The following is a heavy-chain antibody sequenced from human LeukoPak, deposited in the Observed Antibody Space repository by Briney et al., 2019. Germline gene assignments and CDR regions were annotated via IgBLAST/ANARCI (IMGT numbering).Heavy chain of an antibody. CDR1: GGSISSYY. V-gene: IGHV4-4*07. Sequence: SATLSLPCTVSGGSISSYYWSWIRQPAGKGLEWIGRIYTSGSTNYNPSLNSRVTMSVDTSKNQFSLKLSSVTAADTAVYYCARDREAVANWGYDWFDPWGQGTLVTVSS. D-gene: IGHD7-27*01. CDR2: IYTSGST. J-gene: IGHJ5*02. CDR3: ARDREAVANWGYDWFDP.